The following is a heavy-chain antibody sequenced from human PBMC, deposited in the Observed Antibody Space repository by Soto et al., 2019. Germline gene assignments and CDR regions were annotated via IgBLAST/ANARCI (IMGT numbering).Heavy chain of an antibody. J-gene: IGHJ6*03. CDR1: GFILSDCA. CDR2: ISSSRSVI. V-gene: IGHV3-48*01. D-gene: IGHD7-27*01. Sequence: EVQLVESGGGLVQPGGSLRLCCATSGFILSDCAMNWVRQAPGKGLEWVSYISSSRSVIDYADSVKGRFTVSRDNARNSLYLQMNSLRAEDTAVYYCARDLTWGSNWYYYMDVWGKGTTVTVSS. CDR3: ARDLTWGSNWYYYMDV.